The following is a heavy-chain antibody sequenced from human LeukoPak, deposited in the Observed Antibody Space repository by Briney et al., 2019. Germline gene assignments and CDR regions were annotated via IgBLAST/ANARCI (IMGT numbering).Heavy chain of an antibody. J-gene: IGHJ6*03. CDR2: ISSSSSYI. V-gene: IGHV3-21*01. CDR3: ARVSLGYCSGGSCYYYYYMDV. Sequence: PGGSLRLSCAASGFTFSSYSMNWVRQAPGKGLEWVSSISSSSSYIYYADSVKGRFTISRDNAKNSLYLQMNSLRAEDTAVHYCARVSLGYCSGGSCYYYYYMDVWGKGTTVTVSS. D-gene: IGHD2-15*01. CDR1: GFTFSSYS.